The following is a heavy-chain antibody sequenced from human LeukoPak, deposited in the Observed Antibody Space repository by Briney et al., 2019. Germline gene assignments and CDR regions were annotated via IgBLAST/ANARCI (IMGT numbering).Heavy chain of an antibody. V-gene: IGHV3-30*04. D-gene: IGHD3-9*01. CDR3: ARGLPNVLRYFDWLSKEMIDY. CDR2: ISYDGSNK. Sequence: PGGSLRLSCAASGFTFSSYAMHWVRQAPGKGLEWVAVISYDGSNKYYADSVKGRFTISRDNSKNTLYLQMTSLRAEDTAVYYCARGLPNVLRYFDWLSKEMIDYWGQGTLVTVSS. J-gene: IGHJ4*02. CDR1: GFTFSSYA.